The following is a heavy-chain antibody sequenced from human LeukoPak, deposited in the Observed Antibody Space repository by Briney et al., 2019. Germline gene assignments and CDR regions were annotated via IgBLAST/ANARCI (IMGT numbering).Heavy chain of an antibody. J-gene: IGHJ6*03. CDR1: GFTFSTYW. D-gene: IGHD2-15*01. V-gene: IGHV3-7*01. CDR3: ARDGPYCSGGSCYSHYYYYMDV. Sequence: GGSLRLSCAASGFTFSTYWMIWVRQAPGKGLEWVANIKQDGSEKYYVDSVKGRFTISRDNAKNSLYLQMNSLRAEDTAVYYCARDGPYCSGGSCYSHYYYYMDVWGKGTTGTVSS. CDR2: IKQDGSEK.